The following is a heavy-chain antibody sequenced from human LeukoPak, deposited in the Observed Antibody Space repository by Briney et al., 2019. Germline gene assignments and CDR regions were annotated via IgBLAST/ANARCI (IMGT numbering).Heavy chain of an antibody. D-gene: IGHD2-2*01. CDR1: GFTVSSNY. Sequence: GGSLRLSCAASGFTVSSNYMSWVRQAPGKGLEWVSVIYSGGSTYYADSVKGRFTISRDNSKNTLYLQMNSLRAEDTAVYYCAKYCSSSSCYRLGVFDYWGQGTLVTVSS. CDR2: IYSGGST. CDR3: AKYCSSSSCYRLGVFDY. J-gene: IGHJ4*02. V-gene: IGHV3-53*01.